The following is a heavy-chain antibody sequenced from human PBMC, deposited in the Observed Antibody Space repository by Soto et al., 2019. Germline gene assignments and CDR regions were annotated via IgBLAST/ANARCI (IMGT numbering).Heavy chain of an antibody. CDR3: ARGRGQQVVGVDDC. CDR1: GFTFSDYY. J-gene: IGHJ4*02. CDR2: ISGSGNTI. V-gene: IGHV3-11*01. D-gene: IGHD6-13*01. Sequence: QVQLVESGGGLVKPGGSLRLSCTASGFTFSDYYMTWIRQAPGKGLEWLSYISGSGNTIYYADSVKGRFTISRDNAKNSLYLQMNSLRGEDTAMYYCARGRGQQVVGVDDCWGKGTLVTVSS.